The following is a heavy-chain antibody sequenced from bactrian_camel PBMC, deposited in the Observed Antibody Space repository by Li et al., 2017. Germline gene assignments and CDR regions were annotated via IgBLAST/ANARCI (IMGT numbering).Heavy chain of an antibody. CDR3: APDSGQSRCSAGFCYCA. CDR2: IYTTGGST. CDR1: TYDYRVYC. Sequence: VQLVESGGDSVQAGGSLRLSCATSTYDYRVYCMSWFRQSPGKEREGVAAIYTTGGSTCYADSVKGRFTISQDKSKTTLYLQMNNLEPEDTAVYYCAPDSGQSRCSAGFCYCAWGQGTQVTVS. D-gene: IGHD2*01. J-gene: IGHJ4*01. V-gene: IGHV3S1*01.